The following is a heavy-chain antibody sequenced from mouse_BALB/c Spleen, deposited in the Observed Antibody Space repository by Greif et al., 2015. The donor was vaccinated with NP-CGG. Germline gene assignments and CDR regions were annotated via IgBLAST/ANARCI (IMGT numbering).Heavy chain of an antibody. Sequence: EVMLVESGPGLVKPSQSLSLTCTVTCYSITSDYAWNWIRQFPGNKLGCMGYISYSGSTSYNPSLKSRISITRDTSKNQFFLQLNSVTAEDTATYYCVRLYGNSIFAYWGQGTLVTVSA. J-gene: IGHJ3*01. CDR2: ISYSGST. CDR3: VRLYGNSIFAY. CDR1: CYSITSDYA. D-gene: IGHD2-10*02. V-gene: IGHV3-2*02.